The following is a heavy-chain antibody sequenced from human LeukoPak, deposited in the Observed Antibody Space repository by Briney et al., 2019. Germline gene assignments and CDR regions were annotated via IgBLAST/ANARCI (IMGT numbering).Heavy chain of an antibody. Sequence: SETLSLTCAVYGGSFSGYYWSWIRQPPGKGLEWIGEINHSGSTNYKPSLKSRVTISVDTSKNQFSLKLSSVTAADTAVYYCARLESPQGYWGQGTLVTVSS. V-gene: IGHV4-34*01. CDR3: ARLESPQGY. CDR1: GGSFSGYY. CDR2: INHSGST. J-gene: IGHJ4*02. D-gene: IGHD5-24*01.